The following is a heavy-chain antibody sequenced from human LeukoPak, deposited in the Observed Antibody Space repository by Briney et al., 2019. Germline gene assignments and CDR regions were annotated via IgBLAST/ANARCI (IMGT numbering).Heavy chain of an antibody. Sequence: SVKVSCKASGGSFTFTSHAISWVRQAPGQGLEWMGGLIPIYGSANYAQKFQGRVTITSDESTRTVYMELSSLRPEDSAVHYCAGFFYDNSGDAFDIWGQGTMVTVSS. J-gene: IGHJ3*02. CDR3: AGFFYDNSGDAFDI. D-gene: IGHD3-22*01. CDR2: LIPIYGSA. V-gene: IGHV1-69*01. CDR1: GGSFTFTSHA.